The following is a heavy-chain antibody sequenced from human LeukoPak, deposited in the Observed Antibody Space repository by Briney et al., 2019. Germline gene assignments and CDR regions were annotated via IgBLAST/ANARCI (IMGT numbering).Heavy chain of an antibody. CDR3: ARDLVVVVPAAIVPYAFDI. J-gene: IGHJ3*02. Sequence: GASVKVSCKASGGTFSSYAISWVRQAPGQGLEWMVGIIPIFGTANYAQKFQGRVTITTDESTSTAYMELSSLRPEDTAVYYCARDLVVVVPAAIVPYAFDIWGQGTMVTVSS. V-gene: IGHV1-69*05. CDR1: GGTFSSYA. D-gene: IGHD2-2*01. CDR2: IIPIFGTA.